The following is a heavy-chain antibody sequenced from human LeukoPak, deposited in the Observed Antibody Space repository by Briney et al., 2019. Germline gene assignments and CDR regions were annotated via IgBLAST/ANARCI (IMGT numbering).Heavy chain of an antibody. J-gene: IGHJ3*01. Sequence: PSETLSLTCAVSGASINSSNWWSWVRPSPGKGLEWIGEIYHSGSTNYNPSLKSRVIISVDKSKNQFSLKVTSVTAADTAMYYCARDQRYYDSSGYPEDGFDVWGQGTMVTVSS. V-gene: IGHV4-4*02. CDR2: IYHSGST. D-gene: IGHD3-22*01. CDR1: GASINSSNW. CDR3: ARDQRYYDSSGYPEDGFDV.